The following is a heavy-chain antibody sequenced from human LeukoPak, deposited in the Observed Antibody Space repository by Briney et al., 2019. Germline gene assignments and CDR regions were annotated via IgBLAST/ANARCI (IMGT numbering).Heavy chain of an antibody. Sequence: GGSLRLSCTASGFTFGDYAMHWVRQAPGKGLEYVSAISSNGGSTYYANSVKGRFTISRDNSKNTLYLQMGSLRAEDMAVYYCARAPYGDYGVFYFDYWGQGTLVTVSS. J-gene: IGHJ4*02. D-gene: IGHD4-17*01. CDR1: GFTFGDYA. V-gene: IGHV3-64*01. CDR2: ISSNGGST. CDR3: ARAPYGDYGVFYFDY.